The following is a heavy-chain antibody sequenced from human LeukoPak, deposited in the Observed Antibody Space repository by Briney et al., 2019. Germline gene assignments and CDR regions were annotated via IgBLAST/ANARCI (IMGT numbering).Heavy chain of an antibody. V-gene: IGHV1-46*01. CDR3: ARAPVGYYDFWSGSDYYYYGMDV. J-gene: IGHJ6*02. CDR2: INPSGGST. CDR1: GYTFTSYY. D-gene: IGHD3-3*01. Sequence: ASVKVSCRASGYTFTSYYMHWVRQAPGQGLEWMVIINPSGGSTSYAQKFQGRVTMTRDTSTSTVYMELSSLRSEDTAVYYCARAPVGYYDFWSGSDYYYYGMDVWGQGTTVTVSS.